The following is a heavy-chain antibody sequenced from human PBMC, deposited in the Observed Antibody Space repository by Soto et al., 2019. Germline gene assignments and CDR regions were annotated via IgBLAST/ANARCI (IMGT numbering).Heavy chain of an antibody. J-gene: IGHJ6*02. CDR1: GYTFTSYG. Sequence: QVQLVQSGAEVKKPGASVKVSCKASGYTFTSYGISWVRQAPGQGLEWMGWISAYNGNTNYARKLQGRVTMTTDTSTSTAYMELRSLRYDDTAVYYWARRYYDSRGQPWGMDVWGQGTTVTVAS. D-gene: IGHD3-22*01. CDR3: ARRYYDSRGQPWGMDV. CDR2: ISAYNGNT. V-gene: IGHV1-18*01.